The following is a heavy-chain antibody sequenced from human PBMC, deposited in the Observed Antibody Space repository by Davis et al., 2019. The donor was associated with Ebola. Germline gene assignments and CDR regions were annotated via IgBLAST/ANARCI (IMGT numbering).Heavy chain of an antibody. Sequence: GESLKISCAASGFTFSSYSMNWVRQAPGKGLEWVSYISSSSSTIYYADSVKSRFTISRDNAKNSLYLQMNSLRDEDTAVYYCARDLGCGGDCYYDAFDIWGQGTMVTVSS. V-gene: IGHV3-48*02. D-gene: IGHD2-21*02. CDR2: ISSSSSTI. CDR1: GFTFSSYS. J-gene: IGHJ3*02. CDR3: ARDLGCGGDCYYDAFDI.